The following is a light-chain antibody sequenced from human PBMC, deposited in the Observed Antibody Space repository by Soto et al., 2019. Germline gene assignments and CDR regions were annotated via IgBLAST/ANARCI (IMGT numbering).Light chain of an antibody. V-gene: IGKV3-15*01. J-gene: IGKJ4*01. CDR1: QIVSRH. CDR2: DAS. CDR3: QQYNDWRSLT. Sequence: EIVMTQSPATLSVSPGERATLSCRASQIVSRHLAWYQQRPGQAPRLLIYDASTSATGIPARFSGSGSGTEFTLTISSLQSEDFAVYYCQQYNDWRSLTFGGGTKVEI.